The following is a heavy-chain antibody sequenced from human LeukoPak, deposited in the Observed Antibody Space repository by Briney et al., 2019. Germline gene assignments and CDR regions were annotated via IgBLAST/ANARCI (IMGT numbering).Heavy chain of an antibody. Sequence: SETLSLTCTVSGGSISSYYWSWIRQPPGKGLEWIGYIYYSGSTNYNPSLKSRVTISVDTSKNQFSLKLSSVTAADTAVYYCARGYSSGRTGSFDYWGQGTLVTVYS. V-gene: IGHV4-59*01. J-gene: IGHJ4*02. CDR3: ARGYSSGRTGSFDY. CDR2: IYYSGST. CDR1: GGSISSYY. D-gene: IGHD6-19*01.